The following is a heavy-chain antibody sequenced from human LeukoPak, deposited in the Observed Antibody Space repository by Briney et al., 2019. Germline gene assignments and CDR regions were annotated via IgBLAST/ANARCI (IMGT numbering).Heavy chain of an antibody. J-gene: IGHJ4*02. CDR1: GFTFSRYS. Sequence: GGSLRLSCAASGFTFSRYSMNWVRQAPGQGLEWVSYICSSGSTIYYADSVKGRFTISRDNAKNSVYLQMNSLRDEDTAVYYCARLWGYCSGGSCYSTPYWGQGTLVTVSS. D-gene: IGHD2-15*01. V-gene: IGHV3-48*02. CDR3: ARLWGYCSGGSCYSTPY. CDR2: ICSSGSTI.